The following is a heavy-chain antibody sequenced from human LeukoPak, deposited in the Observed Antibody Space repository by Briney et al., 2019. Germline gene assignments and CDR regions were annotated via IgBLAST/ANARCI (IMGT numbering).Heavy chain of an antibody. Sequence: GGSLRLSCAASGFTFDDYAMHWHRHAPGKGLEWGSGISWNSGSIAYADSVKGRFTISRDNAKNSLYLQMNSLRAEDTAVYYCARWYSSGWSGWFDPWGQGTLVSVSS. V-gene: IGHV3-9*01. D-gene: IGHD6-19*01. CDR1: GFTFDDYA. J-gene: IGHJ5*02. CDR2: ISWNSGSI. CDR3: ARWYSSGWSGWFDP.